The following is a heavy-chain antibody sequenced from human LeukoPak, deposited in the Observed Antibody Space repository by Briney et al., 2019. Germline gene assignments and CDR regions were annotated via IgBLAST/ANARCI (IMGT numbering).Heavy chain of an antibody. CDR3: ARESGSLLWFGELSGGTLDY. CDR1: GGSISSYY. D-gene: IGHD3-10*01. J-gene: IGHJ4*02. Sequence: PSETLSLTCTVSGGSISSYYWSWIRQPAGKGLEWIGRIYTSGSTNYNPSLTSRVTISVDTSKNQFSLKLSSVTAADTAVYYCARESGSLLWFGELSGGTLDYWGQGTLVTVSS. CDR2: IYTSGST. V-gene: IGHV4-4*07.